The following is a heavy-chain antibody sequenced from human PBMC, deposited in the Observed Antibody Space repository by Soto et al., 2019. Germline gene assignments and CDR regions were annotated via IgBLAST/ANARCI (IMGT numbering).Heavy chain of an antibody. CDR3: ARGGITMVRGVIGPLGY. CDR1: GGSISSYY. V-gene: IGHV4-59*01. CDR2: IYYSGST. Sequence: SETLSLTCTVSGGSISSYYWSWIRQPPGKGLEWIGYIYYSGSTNYNPSLKSRVTISVDTSKNQFSLKLSSATAADTAVYYCARGGITMVRGVIGPLGYWGQGTLVTAPQ. D-gene: IGHD3-10*01. J-gene: IGHJ4*02.